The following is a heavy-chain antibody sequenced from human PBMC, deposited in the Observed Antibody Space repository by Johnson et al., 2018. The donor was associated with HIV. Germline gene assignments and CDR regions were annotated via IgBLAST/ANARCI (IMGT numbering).Heavy chain of an antibody. CDR1: GFTFSSYA. J-gene: IGHJ3*02. V-gene: IGHV3-23*04. CDR3: AKPVLQFLEWISAFDI. CDR2: ISGSGAST. Sequence: VQLVESGGDLVKAGGSLILSCAASGFTFSSYAMSWVRQAPGKGLEWVSAISGSGASTYYADSVKARFTISRDNSKNTLYLQMNSLRAEDTAVYYCAKPVLQFLEWISAFDIWGQGTMVTVSS. D-gene: IGHD3-3*01.